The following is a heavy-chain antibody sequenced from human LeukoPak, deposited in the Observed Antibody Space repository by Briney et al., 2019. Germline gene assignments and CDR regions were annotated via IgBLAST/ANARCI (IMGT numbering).Heavy chain of an antibody. J-gene: IGHJ6*02. Sequence: SVKVSCKASGGTFSSYAISWVRQAPGQGLEWMGGIIPIFGTANYAQKFQGRVTITADESTSTAYMELSSLRSEDTAVYYCARDRPLVFLATGYYYGMDVWGQGTTVTVSS. CDR2: IIPIFGTA. D-gene: IGHD2-21*01. CDR1: GGTFSSYA. CDR3: ARDRPLVFLATGYYYGMDV. V-gene: IGHV1-69*13.